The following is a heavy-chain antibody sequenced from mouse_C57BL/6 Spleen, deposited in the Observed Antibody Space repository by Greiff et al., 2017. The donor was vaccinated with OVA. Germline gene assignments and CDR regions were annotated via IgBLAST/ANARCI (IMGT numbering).Heavy chain of an antibody. CDR3: ARDPITTGYYFDD. J-gene: IGHJ2*01. CDR2: IDPSDSYT. Sequence: QVQLQQPGAELVMPGASVKLSCKASGYTFTSYWMHWVKQRPGQGLEWIGEIDPSDSYTNYNQKFKGKSTLTVDKSSSTAYMQLSSLTSEDSAVYYCARDPITTGYYFDDWGQGTTLTVSS. D-gene: IGHD1-2*01. V-gene: IGHV1-69*01. CDR1: GYTFTSYW.